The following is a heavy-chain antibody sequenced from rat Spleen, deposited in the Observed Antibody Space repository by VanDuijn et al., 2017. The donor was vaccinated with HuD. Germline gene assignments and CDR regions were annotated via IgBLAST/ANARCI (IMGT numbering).Heavy chain of an antibody. CDR1: GFTFSDSY. V-gene: IGHV5-7*01. J-gene: IGHJ4*01. D-gene: IGHD1-3*01. CDR2: ISSDGSST. CDR3: ATRPTTVARVMDA. Sequence: EVQLVESGGGLVQPGRSLKLSCAASGFTFSDSYMAWVRQAPKKGLEWVAPISSDGSSTYYRDSVKDRFTISRDNAKSTLYLQMDSLRSEDTATYYCATRPTTVARVMDAWGQGASVTVSS.